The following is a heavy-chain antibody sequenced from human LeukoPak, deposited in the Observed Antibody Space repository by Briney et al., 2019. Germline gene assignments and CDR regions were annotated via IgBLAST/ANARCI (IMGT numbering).Heavy chain of an antibody. CDR3: ARDGGLGYCSSTSCPGDGMDA. V-gene: IGHV4-4*02. CDR1: GGSISSSNW. Sequence: SGTLSLTCAVSGGSISSSNWWSWVRQPPGKGLEWIGEIYHSGSTNYNPSLKSRVTISVDKSKNQYSLKLSSVTAADTAVYYCARDGGLGYCSSTSCPGDGMDAWGQGTTVTVSS. J-gene: IGHJ6*02. D-gene: IGHD2-2*03. CDR2: IYHSGST.